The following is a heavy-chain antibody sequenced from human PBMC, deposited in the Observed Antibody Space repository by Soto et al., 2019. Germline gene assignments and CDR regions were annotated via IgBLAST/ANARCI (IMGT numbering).Heavy chain of an antibody. D-gene: IGHD1-26*01. CDR1: GFTFTSYW. CDR3: ARGQWELDY. CDR2: ISYDGRTT. V-gene: IGHV3-74*01. J-gene: IGHJ4*02. Sequence: GGSLRLSCAASGFTFTSYWMNWVRQAPGKGLVWVSRISYDGRTTSYADSVKGRFTISRDHAQNTLYLQMNSLRAEDTAVYYCARGQWELDYWGQGALVTVYS.